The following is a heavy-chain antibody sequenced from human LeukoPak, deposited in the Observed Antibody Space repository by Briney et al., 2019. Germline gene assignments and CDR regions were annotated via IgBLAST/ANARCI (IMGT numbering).Heavy chain of an antibody. D-gene: IGHD4-23*01. J-gene: IGHJ3*02. CDR1: GYTFINYR. V-gene: IGHV5-51*01. CDR3: ARRPPTVVTLSRDALHI. CDR2: IYPADSDT. Sequence: GESMQISCKGSGYTFINYRIGWVRQMPGKGLEWMGIIYPADSDTTYSPSFRGQVTISADKSINTAYLQWSSLKASDTAMYYCARRPPTVVTLSRDALHIWGQGTM.